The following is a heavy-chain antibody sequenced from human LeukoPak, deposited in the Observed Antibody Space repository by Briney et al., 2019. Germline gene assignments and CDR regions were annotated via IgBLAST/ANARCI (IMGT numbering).Heavy chain of an antibody. CDR2: IYYSGTT. Sequence: SETLSLTCTVSGVSIADYYWSWIRQPPGKGLEWIAYIYYSGTTIYNPSLKSRVTISEDTSKNQFYLNLSFVTAADTAVYYYARRYYYNLGSFPFDFWGQGTLVTVSS. CDR3: ARRYYYNLGSFPFDF. V-gene: IGHV4-59*12. J-gene: IGHJ4*02. D-gene: IGHD3-10*01. CDR1: GVSIADYY.